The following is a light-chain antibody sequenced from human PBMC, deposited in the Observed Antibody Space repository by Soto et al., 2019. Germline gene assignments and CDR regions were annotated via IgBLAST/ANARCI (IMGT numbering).Light chain of an antibody. CDR1: QTISSW. CDR2: KAS. CDR3: QQNNRYPWT. V-gene: IGKV1-5*03. Sequence: DIQMTQSPSTLSGSVGDRVTITCRASQTISSWLAWYQQKPGKAPNLLIYKASNLESGVPSRFSGSGSGTEFTLTISSLQPDDFATYYCQQNNRYPWTFGQGTKVEIK. J-gene: IGKJ1*01.